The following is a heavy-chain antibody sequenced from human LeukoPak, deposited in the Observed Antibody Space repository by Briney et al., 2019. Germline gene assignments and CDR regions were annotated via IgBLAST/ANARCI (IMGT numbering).Heavy chain of an antibody. V-gene: IGHV3-7*01. Sequence: AGGSLRLSCAASGFTFSSYSMNWVRQAPGKGLEWVANIKQDGSEKYYVDSVKGRFTISRDNAKNSLYLQMNSLRAEDTAVYYCARDPDYDSSGYYYEYFQHWGQGTLVTVSS. CDR2: IKQDGSEK. D-gene: IGHD3-22*01. CDR3: ARDPDYDSSGYYYEYFQH. CDR1: GFTFSSYS. J-gene: IGHJ1*01.